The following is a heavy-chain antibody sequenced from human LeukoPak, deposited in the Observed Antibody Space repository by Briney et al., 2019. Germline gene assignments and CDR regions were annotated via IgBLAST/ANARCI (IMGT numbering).Heavy chain of an antibody. CDR2: IGTYGGDT. CDR3: ARDLWNFYDDSGYNRDFDS. CDR1: TSR. Sequence: ASVKVSCKATSRISWVRQAPGQGLEWMGWIGTYGGDTYYAQKFQGRITVTIDISTSTVYMELRNLRSDDTAVYYCARDLWNFYDDSGYNRDFDSWGQGTLVTVSS. D-gene: IGHD3-22*01. J-gene: IGHJ5*01. V-gene: IGHV1-18*01.